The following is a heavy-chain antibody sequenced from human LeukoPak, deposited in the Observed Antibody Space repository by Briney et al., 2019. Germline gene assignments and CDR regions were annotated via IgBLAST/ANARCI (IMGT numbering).Heavy chain of an antibody. CDR2: ISSSSSTI. CDR3: ARTETYYGSGSYFDAFDI. CDR1: GFTFSSYS. Sequence: GGSLRLSCADSGFTFSSYSMNWVRQAPGKGLEWVSYISSSSSTIYYADSVKGRFTISRDNAKNSLYLQMNSLKASDTAMYYCARTETYYGSGSYFDAFDIWGQGTMVTVSS. D-gene: IGHD3-10*01. V-gene: IGHV3-48*01. J-gene: IGHJ3*02.